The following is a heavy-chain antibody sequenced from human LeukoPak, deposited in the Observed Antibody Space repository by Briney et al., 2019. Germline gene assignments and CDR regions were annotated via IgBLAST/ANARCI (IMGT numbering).Heavy chain of an antibody. J-gene: IGHJ6*03. Sequence: PSETLSLTCTVSGGSISSGSYYWSCIRQPAGNGLEWIGRMYSSGGTKYNPSLKSRVTISVDTSKDQFYLKLNSVTAADTAVYYCARTLFGKTASNYYYYMDVWGKGTTVTVSS. V-gene: IGHV4-61*02. D-gene: IGHD3-10*02. CDR2: MYSSGGT. CDR1: GGSISSGSYY. CDR3: ARTLFGKTASNYYYYMDV.